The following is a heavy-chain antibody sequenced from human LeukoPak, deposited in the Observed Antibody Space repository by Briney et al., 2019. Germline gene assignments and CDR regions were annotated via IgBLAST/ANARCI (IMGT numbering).Heavy chain of an antibody. V-gene: IGHV4-59*12. D-gene: IGHD6-13*01. J-gene: IGHJ4*02. CDR3: ARVGARSCFDY. Sequence: SETLSLTCPVSGSSISNYYWSWIRQPPGGGMGWIGYTYSTVRTDYNPCLKSRVTISVETSKNQFPLKLSSVTAADTAVYYCARVGARSCFDYWGQGTLVTVSS. CDR1: GSSISNYY. CDR2: TYSTVRT.